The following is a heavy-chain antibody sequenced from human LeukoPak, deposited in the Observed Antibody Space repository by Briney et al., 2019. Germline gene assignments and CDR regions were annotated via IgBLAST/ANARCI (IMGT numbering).Heavy chain of an antibody. J-gene: IGHJ3*02. Sequence: ASVKVSCKASGYTFTCYGISWVRQAPGQGLEWMGWISAYNGNTNYAQKLQGRVTMTTDTSTSTAYMELRSLRSDDTAVYYCARDSADNDYGDLDAFDIWGQGTMVTVSS. CDR1: GYTFTCYG. CDR2: ISAYNGNT. CDR3: ARDSADNDYGDLDAFDI. V-gene: IGHV1-18*01. D-gene: IGHD4-17*01.